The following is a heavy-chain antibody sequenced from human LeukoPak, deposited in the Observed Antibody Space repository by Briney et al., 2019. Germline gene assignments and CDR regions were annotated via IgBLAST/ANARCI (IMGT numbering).Heavy chain of an antibody. Sequence: PSETLSLTCTVSGGSLSSYYWSWIRQPPGKGLEWIGYIYYSGSTNYNPSLKSRVTISVDTSKNQFSLKLSSVTAADTAVYYCASHDYYDSSGYLDYWGQGTLVTVSS. V-gene: IGHV4-59*08. CDR1: GGSLSSYY. J-gene: IGHJ4*02. CDR2: IYYSGST. CDR3: ASHDYYDSSGYLDY. D-gene: IGHD3-22*01.